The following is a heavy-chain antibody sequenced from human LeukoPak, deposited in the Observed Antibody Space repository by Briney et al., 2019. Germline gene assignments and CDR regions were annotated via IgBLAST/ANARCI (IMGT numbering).Heavy chain of an antibody. Sequence: SETLSLTCTVSGGSISSYYWSWIRQPPGKGLEWIGEINHSGSTNYNPSLKSRVTISVDTSKNQFSLKLSSVTAADTAVYYCARGRTPYYYDSSGYYSNRHASNWFDPWGQGTLVTVSS. D-gene: IGHD3-22*01. CDR1: GGSISSYY. J-gene: IGHJ5*02. CDR3: ARGRTPYYYDSSGYYSNRHASNWFDP. CDR2: INHSGST. V-gene: IGHV4-34*01.